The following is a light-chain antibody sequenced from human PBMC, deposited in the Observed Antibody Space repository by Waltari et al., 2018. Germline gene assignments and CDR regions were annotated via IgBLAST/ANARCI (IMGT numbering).Light chain of an antibody. CDR2: SAS. CDR3: QQYSDLMYS. J-gene: IGKJ2*03. V-gene: IGKV3-11*01. CDR1: QSVGSS. Sequence: EIVMTQSPATLSLSPGETATLYCRASQSVGSSLAWYHQAPGQTPKLLVHSASIRATGIPDRFSGSGSRTDFTHTITSLEPEDVGVYHCQQYSDLMYSFGQGTKVEIK.